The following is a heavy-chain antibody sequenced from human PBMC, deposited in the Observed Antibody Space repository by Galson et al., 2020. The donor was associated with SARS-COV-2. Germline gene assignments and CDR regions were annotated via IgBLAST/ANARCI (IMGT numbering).Heavy chain of an antibody. D-gene: IGHD6-25*01. J-gene: IGHJ2*01. CDR1: GLTFNKYT. Sequence: GGSLRLSCATSGLTFNKYTMNWIRQAPGKGPEWLSSMSSSGTQLFYAASVRGRFTISRDDARNSLYLQMNSLSAEDTAVYYCARAVGTAAFYYWYFDLWGRGTLVTVSS. CDR3: ARAVGTAAFYYWYFDL. V-gene: IGHV3-21*01. CDR2: MSSSGTQL.